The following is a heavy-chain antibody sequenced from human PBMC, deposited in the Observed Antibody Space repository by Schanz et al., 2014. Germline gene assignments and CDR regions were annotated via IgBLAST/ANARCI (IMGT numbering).Heavy chain of an antibody. D-gene: IGHD6-13*01. J-gene: IGHJ2*01. CDR3: AKDGSAGHFYYFDL. CDR1: GVTSDDFA. Sequence: EVQLVESGGGLVQPGRSLRLSCVVSGVTSDDFAMHWVRQVPGKGLEWVSGISWNSGSLAYADSVKGRFTISRDSAKNSLYLQMNSLRGDDTAMYYCAKDGSAGHFYYFDLWGRGTLVTVSA. CDR2: ISWNSGSL. V-gene: IGHV3-9*02.